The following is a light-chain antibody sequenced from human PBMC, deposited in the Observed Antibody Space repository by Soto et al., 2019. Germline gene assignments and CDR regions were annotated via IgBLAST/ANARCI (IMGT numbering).Light chain of an antibody. CDR1: QSVGSN. J-gene: IGKJ2*01. Sequence: ERVMTQSPATLSVSPGERATLSCRASQSVGSNLAWYQQKPGQAPRLLIFGASSRATGVPARFSGSGSGTEFTLTINSLQSEDFAVYYCQQYNNWLPMYTFGQGTKVDIK. CDR3: QQYNNWLPMYT. V-gene: IGKV3-15*01. CDR2: GAS.